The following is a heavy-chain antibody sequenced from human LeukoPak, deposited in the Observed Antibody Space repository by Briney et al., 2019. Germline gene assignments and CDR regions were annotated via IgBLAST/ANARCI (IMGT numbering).Heavy chain of an antibody. CDR1: RFTFSNYG. V-gene: IGHV3-30*02. CDR2: IRYDGSYK. J-gene: IGHJ4*02. Sequence: PGGSLRPSCAASRFTFSNYGMHWVRQAPGKGLEWMAFIRYDGSYKYYADSVKGRFTISRDNSKNTLFLQMNSLRGDDTAVYYCAKEKRITIFGVVIIHDYFDYWGQGTLVTVSS. CDR3: AKEKRITIFGVVIIHDYFDY. D-gene: IGHD3-3*01.